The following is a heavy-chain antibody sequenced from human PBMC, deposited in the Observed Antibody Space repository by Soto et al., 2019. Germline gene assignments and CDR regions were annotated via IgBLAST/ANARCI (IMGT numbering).Heavy chain of an antibody. Sequence: SETLSLTCTVAGGSISSSSYYWGWIRQPPGKGLEWIGSIYYSGSTYYNPSLKSRVTISVDTSKYQFSLKLSFVTAADTAVYYCASLVVPAAMRFTYYYYGMDVWGQGTTVT. D-gene: IGHD2-2*01. J-gene: IGHJ6*02. V-gene: IGHV4-39*01. CDR2: IYYSGST. CDR3: ASLVVPAAMRFTYYYYGMDV. CDR1: GGSISSSSYY.